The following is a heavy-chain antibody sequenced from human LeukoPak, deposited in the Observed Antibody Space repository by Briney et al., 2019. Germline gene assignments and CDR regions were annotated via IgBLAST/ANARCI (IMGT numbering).Heavy chain of an antibody. V-gene: IGHV3-23*01. J-gene: IGHJ4*02. Sequence: PGGSLRLSCAASDFSFITYAMSWVRQAPGKGLEWVSTISGGGDATYYADSVKGRFTISRYNSKNTLYLQMNSLRAEDTAVYYCAKEGGNGYNFIIWGQGTLVTVSS. CDR3: AKEGGNGYNFII. D-gene: IGHD5-24*01. CDR2: ISGGGDAT. CDR1: DFSFITYA.